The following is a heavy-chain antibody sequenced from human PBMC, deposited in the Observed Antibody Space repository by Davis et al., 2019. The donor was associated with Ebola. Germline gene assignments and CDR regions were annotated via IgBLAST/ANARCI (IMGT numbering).Heavy chain of an antibody. CDR3: AKLVMEYYGMDV. CDR2: ISYDGSNK. J-gene: IGHJ6*02. CDR1: GFTFRSYG. Sequence: GESLKISCTASGFTFRSYGMHWVRQAPGKGLEWVAVISYDGSNKYYADSVKGRFTISRDNSKNTLYLQMNSLRAEDTAVYYCAKLVMEYYGMDVWGQGTTVTVSS. D-gene: IGHD3-3*01. V-gene: IGHV3-30*18.